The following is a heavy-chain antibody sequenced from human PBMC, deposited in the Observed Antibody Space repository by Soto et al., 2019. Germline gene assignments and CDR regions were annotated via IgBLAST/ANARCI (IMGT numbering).Heavy chain of an antibody. D-gene: IGHD1-26*01. Sequence: QVQLQESGPGLVKPSGTLSLTCSVFGGSISNSNWWTWVRHPPGKGLDWIGEIFHSGSTNYNSSHGGRVTISVDKATTQFSLKLSSVTAAAAAVYYCAHRPIVGAAIWGQGTLVTVSS. V-gene: IGHV4-4*02. CDR1: GGSISNSNW. CDR2: IFHSGST. J-gene: IGHJ4*02. CDR3: AHRPIVGAAI.